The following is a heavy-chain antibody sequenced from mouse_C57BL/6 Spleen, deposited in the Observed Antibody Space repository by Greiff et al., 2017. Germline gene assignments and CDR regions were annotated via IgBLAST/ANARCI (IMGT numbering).Heavy chain of an antibody. D-gene: IGHD1-1*01. Sequence: VQLQQPGAELVKPGASVTMSCTASGYTFTSYWITWVKQRPGQGLEWLGDIYPGSGSTNYNEKFKSKATLTVDTSSSPAYMQLSSLPSEDSAVYYCARSYYGSSYLGYWGQGATLTVAS. V-gene: IGHV1-55*01. J-gene: IGHJ2*01. CDR1: GYTFTSYW. CDR3: ARSYYGSSYLGY. CDR2: IYPGSGST.